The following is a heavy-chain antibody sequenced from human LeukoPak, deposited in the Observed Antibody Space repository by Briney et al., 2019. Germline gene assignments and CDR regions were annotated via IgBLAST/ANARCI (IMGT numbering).Heavy chain of an antibody. CDR3: ARDELRGAAVH. V-gene: IGHV1-46*01. Sequence: ASVKVSCKASGYTFTSYYMHWVRQAPGQGLEWMGIINPSGGSTSYAQKFQGRVTMTRDTSTSTVYMELSSLGSEDTAVYYCARDELRGAAVHWGQGTLVTVSS. J-gene: IGHJ4*02. CDR1: GYTFTSYY. CDR2: INPSGGST. D-gene: IGHD3-10*01.